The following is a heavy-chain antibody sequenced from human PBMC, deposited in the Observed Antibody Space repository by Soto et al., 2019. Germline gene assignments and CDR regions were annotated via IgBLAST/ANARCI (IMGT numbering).Heavy chain of an antibody. CDR2: ISNDGSTT. J-gene: IGHJ5*02. CDR3: AKWSGFGDA. V-gene: IGHV3-23*01. CDR1: GVTRSGNS. Sequence: GGSLRLPCAAAGVTRSGNSVAWIRQAPGKRLQWVSCISNDGSTTFYADSVRGRFTISRDTSTNTLYLQMDRLRVEDTAVYFCAKWSGFGDAWGQGTLVTVSS. D-gene: IGHD3-10*01.